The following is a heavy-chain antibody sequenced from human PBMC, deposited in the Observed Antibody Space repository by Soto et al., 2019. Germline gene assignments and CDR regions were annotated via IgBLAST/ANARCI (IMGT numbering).Heavy chain of an antibody. CDR2: IKQDGSEK. D-gene: IGHD3-3*01. Sequence: SGGSLRLSCAASGFTFSSYWMGWVRQAPGKGLEWVANIKQDGSEKYYVDSVKGRFTISRDNAKNSLYLQMNSLRAEDTAVYYCAHTPWRSGYYTLPYYGMDVWGQGTTVTVSS. V-gene: IGHV3-7*01. CDR3: AHTPWRSGYYTLPYYGMDV. CDR1: GFTFSSYW. J-gene: IGHJ6*02.